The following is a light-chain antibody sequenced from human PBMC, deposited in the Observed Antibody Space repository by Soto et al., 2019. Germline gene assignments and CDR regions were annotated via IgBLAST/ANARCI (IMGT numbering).Light chain of an antibody. Sequence: QSVLTQPASVSGSPGQLITISCTGTNSDVGGYNFVSWYQQHPGKAPKLMIYDVSNRPSGVSNRFSGSKSGNTASLNISGLQAEDEADYYCSSYTSSSIPYVFGIGTKLTVL. CDR2: DVS. CDR1: NSDVGGYNF. J-gene: IGLJ1*01. CDR3: SSYTSSSIPYV. V-gene: IGLV2-14*01.